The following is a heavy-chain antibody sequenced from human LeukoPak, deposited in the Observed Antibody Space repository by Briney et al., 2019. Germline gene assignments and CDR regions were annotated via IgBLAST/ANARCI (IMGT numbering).Heavy chain of an antibody. V-gene: IGHV3-30-3*01. D-gene: IGHD4-11*01. J-gene: IGHJ6*03. CDR1: GFTFSSYA. CDR2: ISYDGSNK. CDR3: AKVYSDYWYYMDV. Sequence: GGSLRLSCAASGFTFSSYAMHWVRQAPGKGLEWVAVISYDGSNKYYADSVKGRFTISRDNSKNTLYLQMNSLRAEDTAVYYCAKVYSDYWYYMDVWGKGTTVTVSS.